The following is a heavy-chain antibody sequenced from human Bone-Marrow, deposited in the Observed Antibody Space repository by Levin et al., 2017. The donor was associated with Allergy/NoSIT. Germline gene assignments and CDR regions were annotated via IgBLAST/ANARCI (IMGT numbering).Heavy chain of an antibody. J-gene: IGHJ5*02. CDR2: MNPNSGNT. D-gene: IGHD3-3*01. Sequence: GESLKISCKASGYTFTSYDINWVRQATGQGLEWMGWMNPNSGNTGYAQKFQGRVTMTRNTSISTAYMELSSLRSEDTAVYYCAREGVTIFGVVITPGPASFDPWGQGTLVTVSS. CDR1: GYTFTSYD. V-gene: IGHV1-8*01. CDR3: AREGVTIFGVVITPGPASFDP.